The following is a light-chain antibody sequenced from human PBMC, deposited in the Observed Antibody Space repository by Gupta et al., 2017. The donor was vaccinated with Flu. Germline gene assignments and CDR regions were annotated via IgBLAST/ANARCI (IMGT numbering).Light chain of an antibody. CDR2: RDN. Sequence: SSDLTQPLSALVALGPAAKFTWGGKNFGSYNVNWYQQKPGQAPVLVIYRDNSRTSGIPERLSGSISGNTATLTIRRAQVGDEADYFCQVWASGTVVFGGGTKLTVV. CDR1: NFGSYN. J-gene: IGLJ2*01. CDR3: QVWASGTVV. V-gene: IGLV3-9*01.